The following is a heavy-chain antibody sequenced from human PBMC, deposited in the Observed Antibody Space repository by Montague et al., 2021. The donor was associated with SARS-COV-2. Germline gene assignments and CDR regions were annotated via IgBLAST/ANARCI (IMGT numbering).Heavy chain of an antibody. D-gene: IGHD3-3*01. Sequence: SETLSLTCAVYGGSFSGYYWSWIRQPPGKGLEWIGEINHSGSTNYNPSLKSRVTISVDTSKNQFSLKLSSVTAADTAVYYCARGRTDLGAYYEFWSCYYLGCQNRFDPWGQGTLVTVSS. CDR3: ARGRTDLGAYYEFWSCYYLGCQNRFDP. CDR1: GGSFSGYY. CDR2: INHSGST. J-gene: IGHJ5*02. V-gene: IGHV4-34*01.